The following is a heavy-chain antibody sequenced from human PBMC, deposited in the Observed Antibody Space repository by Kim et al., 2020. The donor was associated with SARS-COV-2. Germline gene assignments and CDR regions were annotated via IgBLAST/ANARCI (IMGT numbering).Heavy chain of an antibody. V-gene: IGHV3-23*01. Sequence: AQSVKSRFTISRDNSRNTVYFQMNSLRAEDTALYSCAKEEASRNIHFIDYWGQGTLVTVSS. CDR3: AKEEASRNIHFIDY. D-gene: IGHD1-1*01. J-gene: IGHJ4*02.